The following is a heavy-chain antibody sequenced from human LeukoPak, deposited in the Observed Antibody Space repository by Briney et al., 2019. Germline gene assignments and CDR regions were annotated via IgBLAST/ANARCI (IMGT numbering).Heavy chain of an antibody. CDR1: GFTFSSYA. J-gene: IGHJ3*02. Sequence: GGSLRLSCAASGFTFSSYAMSWVRQAPGKGLEWVSAISGSGGSTYYADSVKGRFTISRDNSKNTLYLQMNSLRAEDTAVYYCAKDCSGPIRRGIVVVPAAIADAFDIWGQGTMVTVSS. D-gene: IGHD2-2*02. V-gene: IGHV3-23*01. CDR3: AKDCSGPIRRGIVVVPAAIADAFDI. CDR2: ISGSGGST.